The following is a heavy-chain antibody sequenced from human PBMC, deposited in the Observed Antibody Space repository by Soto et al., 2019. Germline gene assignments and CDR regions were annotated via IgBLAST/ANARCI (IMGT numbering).Heavy chain of an antibody. CDR3: ARYRREAVAGYTLDN. CDR2: VYNSGST. CDR1: GGSISSNY. Sequence: SETLSLTCTGSGGSISSNYWTWIRQPPGKGLEWIGYVYNSGSTNYNPSLKSRVTISEDTSKSQFSLKVNSMTAADTAVYYCARYRREAVAGYTLDNWGQGILVTVSS. J-gene: IGHJ4*02. D-gene: IGHD6-13*01. V-gene: IGHV4-59*01.